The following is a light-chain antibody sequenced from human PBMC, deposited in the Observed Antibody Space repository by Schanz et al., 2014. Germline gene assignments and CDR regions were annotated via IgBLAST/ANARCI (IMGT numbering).Light chain of an antibody. CDR1: SSDVGGYNY. J-gene: IGLJ3*02. CDR2: DVS. CDR3: YDSSLSGSEV. Sequence: QSALTQPASVSGSPGQSITISCTGTSSDVGGYNYVSWYQQHPGKAPKLMIYDVSNRPSGVSDRFSGSKSGNTASLTISGLQAEDEADCQSYDSSLSGSEVFGGGTKVTVL. V-gene: IGLV2-14*01.